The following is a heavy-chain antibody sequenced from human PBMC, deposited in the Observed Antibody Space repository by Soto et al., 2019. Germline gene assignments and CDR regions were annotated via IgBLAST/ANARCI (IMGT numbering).Heavy chain of an antibody. CDR2: ISAYNGNT. V-gene: IGHV1-18*01. CDR3: ATSYGSPYRSFDF. J-gene: IGHJ4*02. Sequence: ASVKVSCKASGYTFTSYGISWVRQAPGQGLEWMGWISAYNGNTNYAQKLQGRVTMTTDTSTSTAYMELSGLRSEDTAMYYCATSYGSPYRSFDFPGQGAFVTGSS. D-gene: IGHD3-10*01. CDR1: GYTFTSYG.